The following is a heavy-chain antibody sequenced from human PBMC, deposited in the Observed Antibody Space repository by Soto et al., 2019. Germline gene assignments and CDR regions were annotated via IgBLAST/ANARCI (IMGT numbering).Heavy chain of an antibody. CDR2: INPSGGST. J-gene: IGHJ4*02. Sequence: QVQLVQSGAEVKKPGASVKVSCKASGYTFTSYYMHWVRQAPGQGLEWIGIINPSGGSTSYAQKFQGRVTMTRDTSTSTVYMELSSLRSEDTAVYYCARDGGSGPSDYWGQGTLVTVSS. D-gene: IGHD2-15*01. V-gene: IGHV1-46*01. CDR1: GYTFTSYY. CDR3: ARDGGSGPSDY.